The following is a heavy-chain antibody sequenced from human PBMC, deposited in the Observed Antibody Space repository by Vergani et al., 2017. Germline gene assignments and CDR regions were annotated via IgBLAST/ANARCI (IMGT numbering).Heavy chain of an antibody. CDR3: ARRIAARHGDWFDP. CDR1: GGTFSSYA. V-gene: IGHV1-69*04. CDR2: IIPILGIA. D-gene: IGHD6-13*01. Sequence: QVQLVQSGAEMKKPGSSVKVSCKASGGTFSSYAISWVRQAPGQGLEWMGRIIPILGIANYAQKFQGIVTITADKSTSTAYMELSSLRSEDTAVYYCARRIAARHGDWFDPWGQGTLVTFSS. J-gene: IGHJ5*02.